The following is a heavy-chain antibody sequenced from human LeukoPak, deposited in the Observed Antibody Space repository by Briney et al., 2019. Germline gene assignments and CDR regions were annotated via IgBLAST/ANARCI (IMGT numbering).Heavy chain of an antibody. CDR1: GFTFSSYW. CDR3: AKDGKNYFDY. Sequence: PGGSLRLSCAASGFTFSSYWMNWVRQAPGKGLEWVSLISWDGGSTYYADSVKGRFTISRDNSKNSLSLQMNSLRAEDTALYYCAKDGKNYFDYWGQGTLVTVSS. J-gene: IGHJ4*02. CDR2: ISWDGGST. V-gene: IGHV3-43*01.